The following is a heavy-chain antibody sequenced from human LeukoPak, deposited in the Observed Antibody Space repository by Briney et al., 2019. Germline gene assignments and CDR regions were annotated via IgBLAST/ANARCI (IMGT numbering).Heavy chain of an antibody. CDR3: ARKTSIAAAGSFDY. Sequence: PSETLSLTCTVSGGSLSSYYWSWIRQPPGKGLEWIGYIYYSGSTNYNPSLKSRVTISVDTSKNQFSLKLSSVTAADTAVYYCARKTSIAAAGSFDYWGQGTLVTVSS. J-gene: IGHJ4*02. V-gene: IGHV4-59*08. D-gene: IGHD6-13*01. CDR1: GGSLSSYY. CDR2: IYYSGST.